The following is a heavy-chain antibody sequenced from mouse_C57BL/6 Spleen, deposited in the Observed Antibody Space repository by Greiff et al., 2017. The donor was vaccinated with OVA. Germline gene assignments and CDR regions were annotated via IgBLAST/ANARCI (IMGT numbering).Heavy chain of an antibody. V-gene: IGHV14-2*01. J-gene: IGHJ3*01. CDR1: GFNIKDYY. CDR3: ASSVVEAY. CDR2: IDPEDGET. D-gene: IGHD1-1*01. Sequence: VQLQQSGAELVKPGASVKSSCTASGFNIKDYYMHWVKQRTEQGLEWIGRIDPEDGETKYAPQFQGKATITADTASNTAYLQLSSLTAEDTAVYYCASSVVEAYWGQGTLVTVSA.